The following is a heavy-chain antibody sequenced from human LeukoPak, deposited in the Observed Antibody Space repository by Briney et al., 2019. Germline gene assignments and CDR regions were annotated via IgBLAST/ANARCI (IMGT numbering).Heavy chain of an antibody. V-gene: IGHV6-1*01. D-gene: IGHD1-1*01. CDR2: TYYRSKWYN. CDR1: GDSVSSSSAA. CDR3: ATGTTGTGRGLDV. J-gene: IGHJ6*04. Sequence: SQTLSLTCAISGDSVSSSSAAWNWIRQSPSRGLEWLGRTYYRSKWYNDYAESVKSRITINPDTSKNQFSLQLNSVTPEDTALYYCATGTTGTGRGLDVWGKGTTVIVSS.